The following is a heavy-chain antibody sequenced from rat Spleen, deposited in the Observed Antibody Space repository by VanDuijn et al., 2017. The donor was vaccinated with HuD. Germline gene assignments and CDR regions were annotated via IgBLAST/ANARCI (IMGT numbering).Heavy chain of an antibody. CDR1: GFTFSNFY. V-gene: IGHV5-25*01. CDR2: ISNGGGST. J-gene: IGHJ2*01. Sequence: EVQLVESGGGLMQPGRSMKLSCAASGFTFSNFYMAWVRQAPTKGLEWVASISNGGGSTHYRDSVKGRFTISRDNAKSTLSLQMDSLRSEDTATYYCARELDQFDFWGQGVLVTVSS. CDR3: ARELDQFDF.